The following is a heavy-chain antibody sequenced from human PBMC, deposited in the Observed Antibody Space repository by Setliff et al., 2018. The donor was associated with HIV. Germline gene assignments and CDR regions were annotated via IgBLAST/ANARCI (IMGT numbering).Heavy chain of an antibody. V-gene: IGHV3-7*05. Sequence: PGGSLRLSGVASGFIFSDYWMSWVRQAPGKGLEWVANIKQDGSEKYYVESVKGRFSLSRDNTRRSLYLQMNSLRAEDTAVYYCANSGEMAAITYFDYWGQGTLVTVSS. CDR1: GFIFSDYW. CDR2: IKQDGSEK. CDR3: ANSGEMAAITYFDY. J-gene: IGHJ4*02. D-gene: IGHD5-12*01.